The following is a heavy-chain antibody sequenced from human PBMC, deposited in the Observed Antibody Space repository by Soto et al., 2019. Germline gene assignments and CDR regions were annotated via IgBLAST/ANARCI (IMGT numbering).Heavy chain of an antibody. D-gene: IGHD3-22*01. Sequence: GESLKISGKGSGYSFTSYWIGWVRQMPGKGLVWMGIIYPGDSETRYSPSFQGQVTISADKCISTAYLQWSSLKPSDTAMYYCARGSSGYSIKPDAFDIWGQGRMVTVSS. CDR2: IYPGDSET. V-gene: IGHV5-51*01. J-gene: IGHJ3*02. CDR1: GYSFTSYW. CDR3: ARGSSGYSIKPDAFDI.